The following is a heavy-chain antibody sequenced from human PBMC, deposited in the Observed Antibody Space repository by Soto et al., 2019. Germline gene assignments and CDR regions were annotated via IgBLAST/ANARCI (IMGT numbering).Heavy chain of an antibody. V-gene: IGHV3-30*18. CDR1: GFSFSSYG. D-gene: IGHD2-2*01. J-gene: IGHJ4*02. CDR3: AKERMEQYQLLPFFDY. CDR2: ISYDGSNK. Sequence: GGSLRLSCAASGFSFSSYGMHWLRQAAGKGLEWVAVISYDGSNKYYADPVRGRFTISRDNSKNTLYLQMNSLRPEDTAVFYCAKERMEQYQLLPFFDYWGQGTLVTVS.